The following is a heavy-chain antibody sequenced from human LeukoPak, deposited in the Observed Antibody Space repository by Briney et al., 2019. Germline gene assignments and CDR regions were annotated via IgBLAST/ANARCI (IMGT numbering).Heavy chain of an antibody. J-gene: IGHJ6*03. Sequence: SGGSLRLSCAASGFTFSSYTMNWVRQAPGKGLEWVSYTSSSSSSIFYADSVKGRFTISRDNAKNSLYLQMNSLRAEDTAVYYCARDGPPPRYYYMDVWGKGTTVTVSS. D-gene: IGHD3/OR15-3a*01. CDR2: TSSSSSSI. V-gene: IGHV3-48*04. CDR3: ARDGPPPRYYYMDV. CDR1: GFTFSSYT.